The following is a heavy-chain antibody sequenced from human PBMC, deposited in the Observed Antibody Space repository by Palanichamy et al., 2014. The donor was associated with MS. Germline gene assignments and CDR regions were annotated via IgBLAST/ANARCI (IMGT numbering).Heavy chain of an antibody. D-gene: IGHD3-10*01. J-gene: IGHJ4*02. V-gene: IGHV3-33*01. CDR1: GFSFSDYG. CDR3: VRGTRGSDY. Sequence: QVQLVESGGGVVQPGRSLRLSCATSGFSFSDYGIHWVRQAPGKGLEWVAVIWKDGSNKYCVDSVKGRFTISRDNSKNTVYLQMNSLRAEDTAVYYCVRGTRGSDYWGQGTLVPVSS. CDR2: IWKDGSNK.